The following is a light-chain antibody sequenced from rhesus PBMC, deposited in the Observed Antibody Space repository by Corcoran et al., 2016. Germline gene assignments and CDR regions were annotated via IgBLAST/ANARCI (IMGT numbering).Light chain of an antibody. J-gene: IGKJ3*01. Sequence: DIQVTQSPSSLSASVGDRVTITCRASQDISIYLNWYQQKPGKPPKRLIYAASSLESGVPSRLSGTGSGTEFTLTISSLQPDDFATYFCLQYNSDPYTFGPGTKLDI. V-gene: IGKV1-43*02. CDR2: AAS. CDR3: LQYNSDPYT. CDR1: QDISIY.